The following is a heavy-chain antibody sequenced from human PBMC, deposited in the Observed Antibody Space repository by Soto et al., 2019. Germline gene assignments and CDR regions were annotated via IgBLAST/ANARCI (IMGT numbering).Heavy chain of an antibody. CDR2: IVVGSGNT. Sequence: SVKVSCKASGFTFTSSAVQWVRQARGQRLEWIGWIVVGSGNTNYAQKFQERVTITRDMSTSTAYMELSSLRSEDTAVYYCAAKYDFWSGYYTRALDIWGQGTMVTVSS. J-gene: IGHJ3*02. CDR3: AAKYDFWSGYYTRALDI. CDR1: GFTFTSSA. V-gene: IGHV1-58*01. D-gene: IGHD3-3*01.